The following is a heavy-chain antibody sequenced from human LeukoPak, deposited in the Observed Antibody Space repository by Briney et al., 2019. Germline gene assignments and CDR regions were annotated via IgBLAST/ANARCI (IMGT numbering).Heavy chain of an antibody. J-gene: IGHJ4*02. CDR1: GFIFSDFG. Sequence: GGSLRLSCESSGFIFSDFGMHWVRQAPGKGLEWVSSISSSSSYIYYADSVKGRFTISRDNAKNSLYLQMNSLRAKDTAVYYCARVVYYDSSGYYVWGQGTLVTVSS. D-gene: IGHD3-22*01. CDR3: ARVVYYDSSGYYV. CDR2: ISSSSSYI. V-gene: IGHV3-21*01.